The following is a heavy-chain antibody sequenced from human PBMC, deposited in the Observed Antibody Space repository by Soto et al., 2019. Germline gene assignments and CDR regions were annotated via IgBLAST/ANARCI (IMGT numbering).Heavy chain of an antibody. CDR2: INPNGGSK. V-gene: IGHV1-46*04. D-gene: IGHD3-9*01. J-gene: IGHJ4*02. Sequence: QVQLVQSGAEVKKPGASVKLSCKASGYTFTSYYIHWVRQAPGQGLEWIGIINPNGGSKNYAYTLKGRLTVTRDTSTATVYMELGALTSEDTAVYYCARGLGLGDYWGQGTLVTVSS. CDR3: ARGLGLGDY. CDR1: GYTFTSYY.